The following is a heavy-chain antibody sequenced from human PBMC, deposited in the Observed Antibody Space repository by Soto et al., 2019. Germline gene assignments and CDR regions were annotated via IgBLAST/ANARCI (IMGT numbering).Heavy chain of an antibody. J-gene: IGHJ4*02. CDR2: ISSNSSTI. D-gene: IGHD3-3*01. CDR3: ARDAILDC. Sequence: EVQLVESGGGLVQPGGSLRLSCGTSGFTFSGYSMKWVRQAPGKGLEWISYISSNSSTIFYADSVKGRFTISRDNAKNSRYLQMNNLRHEDTAVYYCARDAILDCWGQGTLVTVSS. CDR1: GFTFSGYS. V-gene: IGHV3-48*02.